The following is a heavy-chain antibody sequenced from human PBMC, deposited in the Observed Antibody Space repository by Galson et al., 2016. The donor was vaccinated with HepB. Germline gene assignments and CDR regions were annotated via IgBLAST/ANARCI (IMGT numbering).Heavy chain of an antibody. CDR2: IDWDDDK. J-gene: IGHJ6*04. CDR1: GFSLNTGGMC. D-gene: IGHD2-2*01. V-gene: IGHV2-70*01. Sequence: PALVKPTQTLTLTCTFSGFSLNTGGMCVSWIRQPAGKALEWLALIDWDDDKYYSPSLKTRITISKDTSKNQVVPTMTNMDPGDTATYFWARIRVVPAAKRGLDVWGKGTQVTVSA. CDR3: ARIRVVPAAKRGLDV.